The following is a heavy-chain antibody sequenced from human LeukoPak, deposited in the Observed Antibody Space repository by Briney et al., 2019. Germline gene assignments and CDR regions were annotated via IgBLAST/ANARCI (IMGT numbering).Heavy chain of an antibody. Sequence: SETLPLTCTVSGVSISSYYWSWMRQPAGKGLEWIGRMYISGSPNYNPSLKSRVTMSVDTSKNQFSLKLSSVTAADTAVYYCARDTSSGWYYFDYWGQGTLVTVSS. CDR1: GVSISSYY. V-gene: IGHV4-4*07. CDR3: ARDTSSGWYYFDY. J-gene: IGHJ4*02. CDR2: MYISGSP. D-gene: IGHD6-19*01.